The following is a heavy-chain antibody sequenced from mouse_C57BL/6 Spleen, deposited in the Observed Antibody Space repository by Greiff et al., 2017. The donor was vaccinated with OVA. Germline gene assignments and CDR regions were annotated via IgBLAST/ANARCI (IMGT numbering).Heavy chain of an antibody. V-gene: IGHV5-17*01. CDR1: GYTFSDYG. CDR3: ARRPFNYFDY. CDR2: ISSGSSTI. Sequence: EVQLVESGGGLVKPGGSLTLSCAASGYTFSDYGMHWVRQATEKGLEWVAYISSGSSTIYYADTVKGRFTISRDNAKNTLFLQMTSLRSEDTAMYYCARRPFNYFDYWGQGTTLTVSS. J-gene: IGHJ2*01.